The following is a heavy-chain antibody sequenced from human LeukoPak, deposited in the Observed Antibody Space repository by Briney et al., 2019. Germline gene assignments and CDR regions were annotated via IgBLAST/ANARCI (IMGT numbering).Heavy chain of an antibody. Sequence: SETLSLTCTVSGGSISSYYWSWIRQPAGKGLEWIGRIYTSGSTNYNPSLKSRVTMSVDTSKNQFSLKLSSVTAADTAVYYCARDGGYDFWSGYYYFDYWGQGTLVTVSS. CDR3: ARDGGYDFWSGYYYFDY. CDR2: IYTSGST. CDR1: GGSISSYY. V-gene: IGHV4-4*07. J-gene: IGHJ4*02. D-gene: IGHD3-3*01.